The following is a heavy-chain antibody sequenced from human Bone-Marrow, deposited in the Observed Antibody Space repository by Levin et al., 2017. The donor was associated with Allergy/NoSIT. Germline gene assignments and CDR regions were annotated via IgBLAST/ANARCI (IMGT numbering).Heavy chain of an antibody. V-gene: IGHV3-30*18. D-gene: IGHD3-10*01. J-gene: IGHJ4*02. Sequence: GESLKISCAASGFTFSSYGMHWVRQAPGKGLEWVAVISYDGSNKYYADSVKGRFTISRDNSKNTLYLQMNSLRAEDTAVYYCAKDAWRYYYGSGTVRALDYWGQGTLVTVSS. CDR2: ISYDGSNK. CDR1: GFTFSSYG. CDR3: AKDAWRYYYGSGTVRALDY.